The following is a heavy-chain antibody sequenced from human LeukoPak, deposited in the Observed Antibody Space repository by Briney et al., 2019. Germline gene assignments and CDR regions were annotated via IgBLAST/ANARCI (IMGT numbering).Heavy chain of an antibody. CDR3: ARDFPRAESWLYAFDI. CDR1: GYTFTGYY. D-gene: IGHD3-9*01. CDR2: SNPNSVGT. V-gene: IGHV1-2*02. Sequence: GASVKVSCKASGYTFTGYYMHWVRQARGQGLEWMGWSNPNSVGTNYSQKVQGRVTMTRDRSISTAYMALSRLRSDDAVVYYCARDFPRAESWLYAFDIWGQGTMVTVSS. J-gene: IGHJ3*02.